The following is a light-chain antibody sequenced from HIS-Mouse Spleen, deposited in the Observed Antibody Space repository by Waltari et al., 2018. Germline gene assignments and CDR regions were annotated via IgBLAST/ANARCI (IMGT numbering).Light chain of an antibody. CDR2: EDN. CDR1: RGSIARNY. J-gene: IGLJ2*01. V-gene: IGLV6-57*02. CDR3: QSYDSSNVV. Sequence: NFMLTQPHSVSESPGKTVTISCPGRRGSIARNYVHGYQQRPGSAPTTVIYEDNQRPSGVPDRFSGSIDSSSNSASLTISGLKTEDEADYYCQSYDSSNVVFGGGTKLTVL.